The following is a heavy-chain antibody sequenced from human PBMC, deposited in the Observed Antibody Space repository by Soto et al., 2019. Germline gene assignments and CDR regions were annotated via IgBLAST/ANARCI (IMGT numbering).Heavy chain of an antibody. V-gene: IGHV1-8*01. J-gene: IGHJ6*03. D-gene: IGHD3-10*01. CDR3: ARPNYYGSGSYYNYYYYYMDV. Sequence: QVQLVQSGAEVKKPGASVKVSCKASGYTFTSYDINWVRQATGQGLEWMGWMNPNSGNTGYAQKFQGRVTMTRNTSISTAYMELSSLRSEDTAVYYCARPNYYGSGSYYNYYYYYMDVWGKGTTDTVSS. CDR1: GYTFTSYD. CDR2: MNPNSGNT.